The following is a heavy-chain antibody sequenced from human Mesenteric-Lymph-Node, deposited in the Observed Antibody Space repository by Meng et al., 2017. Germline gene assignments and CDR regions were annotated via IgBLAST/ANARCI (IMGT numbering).Heavy chain of an antibody. Sequence: GESLKISCAASGFTFSSYAMSWVRQAPGKGLEWVSAISGSGGSTYYADSVKGRFTISRDNAKNSLYLQMNSLRAEDTAVYYCARALWYDSSGYSATYNWFDPWGQGTLVTVSS. CDR2: ISGSGGST. V-gene: IGHV3-23*01. D-gene: IGHD3-22*01. CDR1: GFTFSSYA. J-gene: IGHJ5*02. CDR3: ARALWYDSSGYSATYNWFDP.